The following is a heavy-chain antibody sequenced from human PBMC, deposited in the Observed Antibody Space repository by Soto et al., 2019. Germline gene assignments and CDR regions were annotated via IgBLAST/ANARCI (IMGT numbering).Heavy chain of an antibody. V-gene: IGHV1-3*01. J-gene: IGHJ6*02. CDR1: GYTFASYA. D-gene: IGHD3-3*01. CDR3: ARGYYDFWSGSSPMDV. Sequence: ASVKVSCKASGYTFASYAMHWVRQAPGQRLEWMGWINAGNGNTKYSQKFQGRVTITRDTSASTAYMELSSLRSEDTAVYYCARGYYDFWSGSSPMDVWGQGTTVTVSS. CDR2: INAGNGNT.